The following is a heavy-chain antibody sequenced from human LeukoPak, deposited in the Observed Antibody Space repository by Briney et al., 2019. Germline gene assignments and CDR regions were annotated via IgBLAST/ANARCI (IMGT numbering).Heavy chain of an antibody. CDR2: ITGSGDT. CDR3: GKYVPYGGDY. D-gene: IGHD3-10*02. J-gene: IGHJ4*02. Sequence: PGGSLRLSCAASGFTFSNYAMSWVRQAPGKGLEWVSAITGSGDTYSADSVKGRFIISRDNSKNTLYLQMNSLRAEDTAVYYCGKYVPYGGDYWGQGTLVIVSS. CDR1: GFTFSNYA. V-gene: IGHV3-23*01.